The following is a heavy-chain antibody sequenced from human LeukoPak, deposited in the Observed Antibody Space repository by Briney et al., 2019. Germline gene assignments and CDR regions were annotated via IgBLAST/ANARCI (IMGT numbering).Heavy chain of an antibody. CDR2: IKQDGSEK. V-gene: IGHV3-7*01. CDR3: ARDGRIVGATDDAFDI. CDR1: GFTFSSYW. D-gene: IGHD1-26*01. J-gene: IGHJ3*02. Sequence: GGSLRLSCAASGFTFSSYWMSWVRQAPGKGLEWVANIKQDGSEKYYVDSVKGRFTISRDNAKNSLYLQMNSLRAEDTAVYYCARDGRIVGATDDAFDIWGQGTMVTVSS.